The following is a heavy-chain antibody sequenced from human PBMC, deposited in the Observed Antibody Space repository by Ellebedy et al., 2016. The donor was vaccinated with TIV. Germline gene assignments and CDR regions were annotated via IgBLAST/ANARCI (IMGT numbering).Heavy chain of an antibody. Sequence: AASVKVSCNASGGTFSSYAISWVRQAPGQGLEWMGGINPNSGGTNYAHKFQGRVTMTRDTSISTAYMELSRLRSDDTAVYYCAGGLYYYGSGSMFDPWGQGTLVTVSS. D-gene: IGHD3-10*01. CDR3: AGGLYYYGSGSMFDP. V-gene: IGHV1-2*07. CDR2: INPNSGGT. J-gene: IGHJ5*02. CDR1: GGTFSSYA.